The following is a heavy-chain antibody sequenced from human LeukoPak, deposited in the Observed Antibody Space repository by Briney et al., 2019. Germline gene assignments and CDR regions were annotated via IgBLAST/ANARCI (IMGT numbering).Heavy chain of an antibody. Sequence: GASVKVSCKASGYTFTNYYIHWVRHAPGQGLEWVGLINPNGGSTGYAQRFQGRVTVTTDTSTSTVYMELNSLGSEDTAVYYCARERRAWGEDFWGQGTLVTVSS. J-gene: IGHJ4*02. CDR1: GYTFTNYY. D-gene: IGHD3-16*01. CDR3: ARERRAWGEDF. V-gene: IGHV1-46*01. CDR2: INPNGGST.